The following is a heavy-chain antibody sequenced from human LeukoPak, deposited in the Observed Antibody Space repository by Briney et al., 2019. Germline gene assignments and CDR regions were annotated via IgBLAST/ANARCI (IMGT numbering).Heavy chain of an antibody. D-gene: IGHD3-10*01. CDR3: AGDNYYGPGSFVY. V-gene: IGHV4-59*06. Sequence: SETLSLTCTVSGGSISSYYWSWIRQPPGKGLEWIGYIYYSGSTYYNPSLKSRVTISVDTSKNQFSLKVNSVTVADTAVYYCAGDNYYGPGSFVYWGQGTLVTVSS. CDR1: GGSISSYY. CDR2: IYYSGST. J-gene: IGHJ4*02.